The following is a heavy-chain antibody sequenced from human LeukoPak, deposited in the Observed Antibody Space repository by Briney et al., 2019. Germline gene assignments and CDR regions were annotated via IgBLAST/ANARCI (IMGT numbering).Heavy chain of an antibody. V-gene: IGHV1-2*02. D-gene: IGHD2-21*01. CDR1: GYTFTGYY. CDR3: ARSYRGRRFDY. Sequence: ASVKDSCKASGYTFTGYYMHWVRQAPGQGLEWMGWINPNSGDTNYAQKFQGRVTMTRDTSISTAYLELSRLRSDDKAVYYCARSYRGRRFDYWGQGTLVTVSS. CDR2: INPNSGDT. J-gene: IGHJ4*02.